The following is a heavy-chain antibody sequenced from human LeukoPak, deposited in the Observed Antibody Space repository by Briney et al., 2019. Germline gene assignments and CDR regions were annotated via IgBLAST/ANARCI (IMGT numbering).Heavy chain of an antibody. CDR2: IYYSGST. CDR3: ARQAWLLDY. J-gene: IGHJ4*02. D-gene: IGHD5-12*01. V-gene: IGHV4-59*08. Sequence: SETLSLTCTVAGGSISSYYWSWIRQPPGKGLEWIGYIYYSGSTNYNPSLKSRVTISVDTSKNQFTLKLSPVTAADTAVYYCARQAWLLDYWGPGTLVTVAS. CDR1: GGSISSYY.